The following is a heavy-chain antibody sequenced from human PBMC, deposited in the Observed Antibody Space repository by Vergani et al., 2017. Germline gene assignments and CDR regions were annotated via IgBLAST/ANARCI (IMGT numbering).Heavy chain of an antibody. J-gene: IGHJ4*02. CDR1: GFTFSNAW. CDR2: IKSKTDGGTT. V-gene: IGHV3-15*01. D-gene: IGHD1-1*01. Sequence: EVQLVESGGGLVKPGGSLRLSCAASGFTFSNAWMSWVRQAPGKGLEWVGRIKSKTDGGTTDYAAPVKGRFTISRDDSKNTLYLQMNSLKTEDTAVDYCTTDSLGTTPDYWGQGTLVTVSS. CDR3: TTDSLGTTPDY.